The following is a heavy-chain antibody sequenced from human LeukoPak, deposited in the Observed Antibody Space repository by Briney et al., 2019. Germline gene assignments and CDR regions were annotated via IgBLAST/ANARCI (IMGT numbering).Heavy chain of an antibody. CDR1: GGSFSGYY. CDR2: INHSGST. Sequence: SETLSLTCAAYGGSFSGYYWSWIRQPPGKGLEWIGEINHSGSTNYNPSLKSRVTISVDKSKNQFSLKLSSVTAADTAVYYCARGQIVVVPAATQGAFDIWGQGTMVTVSS. J-gene: IGHJ3*02. CDR3: ARGQIVVVPAATQGAFDI. D-gene: IGHD2-2*01. V-gene: IGHV4-34*01.